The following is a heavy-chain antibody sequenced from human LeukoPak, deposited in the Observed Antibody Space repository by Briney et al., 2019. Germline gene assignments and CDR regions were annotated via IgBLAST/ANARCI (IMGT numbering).Heavy chain of an antibody. J-gene: IGHJ4*02. CDR2: VSSSGSIT. Sequence: GGSLRLSCPASGFSFSVYYMSWIRQAPGKGLEWVSHVSSSGSITKYADSVKGRFTISRDNAKNSLFLQMNSLRAEDTAVYYCARGVGRTWSFDHWGQGTLVTVSS. D-gene: IGHD3-10*01. CDR3: ARGVGRTWSFDH. V-gene: IGHV3-11*01. CDR1: GFSFSVYY.